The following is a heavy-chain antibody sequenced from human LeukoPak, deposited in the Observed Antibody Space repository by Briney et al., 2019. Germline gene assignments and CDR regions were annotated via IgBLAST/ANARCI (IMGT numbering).Heavy chain of an antibody. J-gene: IGHJ4*02. CDR3: ARGVVVVAATHFDY. D-gene: IGHD2-15*01. Sequence: SETLSLTCAVYGGSFSGYYWSWIRQPPGKGLEWIGEINHSGSTNYNPSLKSRVTISVDTSKHQFSLKLSSVTAADTAVYYCARGVVVVAATHFDYWGQGTLVTVSS. CDR1: GGSFSGYY. CDR2: INHSGST. V-gene: IGHV4-34*01.